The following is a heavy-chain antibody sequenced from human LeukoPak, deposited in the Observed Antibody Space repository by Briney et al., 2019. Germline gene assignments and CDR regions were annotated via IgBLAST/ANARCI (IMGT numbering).Heavy chain of an antibody. CDR3: AELGITMIGGV. CDR1: GFSFSTYG. Sequence: GGSLRLSCAASGFSFSTYGMHWVRQAPGKGLEWVSYISSSGSTIYYADSVKGRFTISRDNAKNSLYLQMNSLRAEDTAVYYCAELGITMIGGVWGKGTTVTVSS. J-gene: IGHJ6*04. D-gene: IGHD3-10*02. V-gene: IGHV3-48*04. CDR2: ISSSGSTI.